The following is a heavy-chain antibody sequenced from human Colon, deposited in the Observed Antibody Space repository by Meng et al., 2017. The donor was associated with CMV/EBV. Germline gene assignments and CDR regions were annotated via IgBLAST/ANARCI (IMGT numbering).Heavy chain of an antibody. CDR3: ARLGAVPAALLL. D-gene: IGHD2-2*01. Sequence: GGSLRLSCAASGFTFKVYTMNWARQAPGKGLEWIASISPSNDYIYFADSVKGRFTISRDNAKNSLYLEMNSLRAEDTAVYYCARLGAVPAALLLWGQGTTVTVSS. CDR1: GFTFKVYT. J-gene: IGHJ6*02. V-gene: IGHV3-21*01. CDR2: ISPSNDYI.